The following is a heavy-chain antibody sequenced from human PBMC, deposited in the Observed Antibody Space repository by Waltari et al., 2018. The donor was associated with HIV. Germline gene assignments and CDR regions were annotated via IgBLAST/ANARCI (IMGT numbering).Heavy chain of an antibody. Sequence: QVQLVQSGPEMRRPGASLKVSCKASGYTFSDYFMHWVRQAPGHGLEWVGRINPKTGDTNYAQRFQDRVTVTRDRSLMTTYMELTSLRSDDTAMYYCARNGDYAPAYWGQGTLVTVSS. CDR3: ARNGDYAPAY. V-gene: IGHV1-2*06. CDR2: INPKTGDT. D-gene: IGHD4-17*01. CDR1: GYTFSDYF. J-gene: IGHJ4*02.